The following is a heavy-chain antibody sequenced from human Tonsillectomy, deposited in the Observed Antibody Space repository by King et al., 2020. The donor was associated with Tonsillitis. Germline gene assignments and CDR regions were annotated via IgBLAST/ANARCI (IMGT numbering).Heavy chain of an antibody. Sequence: VQLVESGAEVKKPGASVKVSCKASGYTFTGYYMHWVRQAPGQGLEWMGWINPNSGGTNYAQKFQGRVTMTRDTSISTAYMELSRLRSDDTAVYYCARVPEGVGELYWFDPWGQGTLVTVSS. CDR3: ARVPEGVGELYWFDP. CDR2: INPNSGGT. CDR1: GYTFTGYY. D-gene: IGHD3-10*01. V-gene: IGHV1-2*02. J-gene: IGHJ5*02.